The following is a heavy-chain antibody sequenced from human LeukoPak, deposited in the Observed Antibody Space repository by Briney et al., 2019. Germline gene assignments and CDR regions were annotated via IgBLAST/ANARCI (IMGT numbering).Heavy chain of an antibody. CDR1: GYTFTIYG. CDR2: ISAYNGNT. Sequence: ASVTVSFKASGYTFTIYGISWVRQAPGQGLEWMGWISAYNGNTNYAQKLQGRVTMTTDTSTSTAYMELRSLRSDDTSVYYCARDRRCSSTSCYIGSYYMDVWGKGTTVTVSS. V-gene: IGHV1-18*01. D-gene: IGHD2-2*02. CDR3: ARDRRCSSTSCYIGSYYMDV. J-gene: IGHJ6*03.